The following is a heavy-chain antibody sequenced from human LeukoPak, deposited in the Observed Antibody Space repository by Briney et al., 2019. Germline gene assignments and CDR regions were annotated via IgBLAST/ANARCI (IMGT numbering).Heavy chain of an antibody. CDR1: GFTFSSYS. CDR3: ARVHYNTAMVDIDY. J-gene: IGHJ4*02. D-gene: IGHD5-18*01. V-gene: IGHV3-48*04. CDR2: ISSSGSTI. Sequence: GGSLRLSCAASGFTFSSYSMNWVRQAPGKGLEWISYISSSGSTIYCADSVKGRFTISRDNGKSSLYLQMNSLRAEDTAVYYCARVHYNTAMVDIDYWGQGTLVTVSS.